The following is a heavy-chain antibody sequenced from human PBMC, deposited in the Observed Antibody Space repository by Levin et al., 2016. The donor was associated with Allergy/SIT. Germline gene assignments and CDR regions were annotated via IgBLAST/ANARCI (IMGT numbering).Heavy chain of an antibody. J-gene: IGHJ3*02. CDR3: ARPPNSGSYYRDAFDI. D-gene: IGHD3-10*01. CDR2: IYPGDSDT. Sequence: VRQMPGKGLEWMGIIYPGDSDTKYSPSFQGQVTISADKSINTAYLQWSSLKASDTAMYYCARPPNSGSYYRDAFDIWGQGTMVTVSS. V-gene: IGHV5-51*01.